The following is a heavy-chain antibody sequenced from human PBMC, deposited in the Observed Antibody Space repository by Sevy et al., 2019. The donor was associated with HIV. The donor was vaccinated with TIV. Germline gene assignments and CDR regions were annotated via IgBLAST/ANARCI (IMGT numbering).Heavy chain of an antibody. CDR2: ISSSSSTI. J-gene: IGHJ5*02. Sequence: GGSLRLSCAASGFTFSSYSMNWVRQAPGKGLEWVSYISSSSSTIYYADSVKGRFTISRDNAKNSLYLQMNSLRDEDTAVYYCARDRGYGELLTPSTRFDPWVQGTLVTVSS. CDR3: ARDRGYGELLTPSTRFDP. D-gene: IGHD4-17*01. CDR1: GFTFSSYS. V-gene: IGHV3-48*02.